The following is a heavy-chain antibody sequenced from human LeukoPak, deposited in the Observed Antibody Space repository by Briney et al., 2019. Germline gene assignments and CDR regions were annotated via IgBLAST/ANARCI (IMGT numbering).Heavy chain of an antibody. V-gene: IGHV1-24*01. Sequence: ASVKVSCKVSGYTLTELSMHWVRQAPGKGLEWMGGFDPEDVETIYAQKFQGRVTITADESTSTAYMELSSLRSEDTAVYYCANTSYLYYYGSGSYVYNWFDPWGQRTLVTVSS. J-gene: IGHJ5*02. CDR1: GYTLTELS. CDR2: FDPEDVET. CDR3: ANTSYLYYYGSGSYVYNWFDP. D-gene: IGHD3-10*01.